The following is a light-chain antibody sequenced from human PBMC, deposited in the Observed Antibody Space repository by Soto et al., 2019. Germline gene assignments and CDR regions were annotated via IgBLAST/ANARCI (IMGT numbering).Light chain of an antibody. V-gene: IGLV2-11*01. J-gene: IGLJ3*02. CDR3: CSFAGSYTFWV. CDR2: DIS. Sequence: QSVLTQPRSVSGSPGQSVTISCTGTSSDVGDYNYVSWYQQYPVKAPKLVIYDISKRPSGVPDRFSGSKSGNTASLTISGLQAEDEADYYCCSFAGSYTFWVFGGGTKVTVL. CDR1: SSDVGDYNY.